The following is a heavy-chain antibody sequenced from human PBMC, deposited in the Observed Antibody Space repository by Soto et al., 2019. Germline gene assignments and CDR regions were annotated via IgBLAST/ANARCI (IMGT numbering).Heavy chain of an antibody. Sequence: QVQLQQWGAGLLKPSETLSLTCAVYGGSFSGYYWSWIRQPPGKGLEWIGEINHSGSTNYNPSLKSRVTISVDTSKNQFSLKLSSVTAADTAVYYCETHRLVYYYDSSGYYYWGQGTLVTVSS. CDR3: ETHRLVYYYDSSGYYY. J-gene: IGHJ4*02. CDR1: GGSFSGYY. CDR2: INHSGST. D-gene: IGHD3-22*01. V-gene: IGHV4-34*01.